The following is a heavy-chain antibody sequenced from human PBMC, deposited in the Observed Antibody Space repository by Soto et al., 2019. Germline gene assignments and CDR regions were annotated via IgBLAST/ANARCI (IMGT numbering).Heavy chain of an antibody. Sequence: PGGSLRLSCAASGFTFSSYWMHWVRQAPGKGLVWVSRINSDGSSTSYADSVKGRFTISRDNAKNTLYLQMNSLRAEDTAVYYCASIDGYDPRRGMVVWVQGTTVSVSS. D-gene: IGHD5-12*01. CDR2: INSDGSST. CDR3: ASIDGYDPRRGMVV. CDR1: GFTFSSYW. V-gene: IGHV3-74*01. J-gene: IGHJ6*02.